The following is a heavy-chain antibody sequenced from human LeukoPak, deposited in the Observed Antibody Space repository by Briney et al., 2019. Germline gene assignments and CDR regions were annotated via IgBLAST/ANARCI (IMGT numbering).Heavy chain of an antibody. V-gene: IGHV3-7*05. Sequence: GGSLRLSCAAAGFTFSSNWMSWVRQAPGKGLQWVANIKQDGSEKYYVDSVKGRFTISRDNSKNTLYLQMNSLRAEDTAVYYCAKDRKVVPLGEFDYWGQGTLVTVSS. CDR3: AKDRKVVPLGEFDY. D-gene: IGHD1-26*01. CDR1: GFTFSSNW. J-gene: IGHJ4*02. CDR2: IKQDGSEK.